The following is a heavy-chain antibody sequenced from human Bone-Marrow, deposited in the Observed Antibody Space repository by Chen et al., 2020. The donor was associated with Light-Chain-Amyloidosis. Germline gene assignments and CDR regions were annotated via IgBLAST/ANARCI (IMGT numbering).Heavy chain of an antibody. V-gene: IGHV3-9*01. Sequence: EMQLVDSGGGLVQPGGSLRLPCAASGFTFEDYAMHWVRQVPGKGLEWVAGIFCDSTNIGYADSVRGRFTISRYNAKNSLYLQMNSLRIEDTALYFCTKDMGVTTAWLGYWGQGTLVTVSS. D-gene: IGHD1-26*01. CDR1: GFTFEDYA. J-gene: IGHJ4*02. CDR3: TKDMGVTTAWLGY. CDR2: IFCDSTNI.